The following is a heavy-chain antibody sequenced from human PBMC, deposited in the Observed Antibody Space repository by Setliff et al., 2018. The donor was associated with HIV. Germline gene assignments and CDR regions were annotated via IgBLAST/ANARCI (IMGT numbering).Heavy chain of an antibody. CDR1: GYTFTQSHD. J-gene: IGHJ4*02. CDR3: VNGGLVGQFDY. Sequence: ASVKVSCKTSGYTFTQSHDLHWVRQVPGQGPEWMGWINLVTTKTAYLQKFQGRVIITRDTSATTAYMEMSSLRSDDTAEYYCVNGGLVGQFDYWGQGTLVTVSS. CDR2: INLVTTKT. D-gene: IGHD3-16*01. V-gene: IGHV1-3*01.